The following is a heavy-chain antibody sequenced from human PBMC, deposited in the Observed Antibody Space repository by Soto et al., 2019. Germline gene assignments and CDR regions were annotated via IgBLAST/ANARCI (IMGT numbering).Heavy chain of an antibody. D-gene: IGHD1-1*01. CDR2: ISYDGSNK. CDR1: GFTFSSYG. CDR3: AKGGLAWNEWRCYFDY. V-gene: IGHV3-30*18. J-gene: IGHJ4*02. Sequence: GGSLRLSCAASGFTFSSYGMHWVRQAPGKGLEWVAVISYDGSNKYYADSVKGRFTISRDNSKNTLYLQMNSLRAEDTAVYYCAKGGLAWNEWRCYFDYWGQGTLVTVSS.